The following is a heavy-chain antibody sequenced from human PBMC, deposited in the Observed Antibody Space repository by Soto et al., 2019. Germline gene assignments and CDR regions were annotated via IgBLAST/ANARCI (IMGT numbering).Heavy chain of an antibody. D-gene: IGHD3-22*01. J-gene: IGHJ4*01. CDR3: ARDLRLTYYYDSSGYYPGEFDY. CDR1: GYTFTSYY. Sequence: SVKVSCKASGYTFTSYYMHWVRQAPGQGLEWMGIINPSGGSTSYAQKLQGRVTMTRDTSTSTVYMELSSLRSEDTAVYYCARDLRLTYYYDSSGYYPGEFDYWG. V-gene: IGHV1-46*01. CDR2: INPSGGST.